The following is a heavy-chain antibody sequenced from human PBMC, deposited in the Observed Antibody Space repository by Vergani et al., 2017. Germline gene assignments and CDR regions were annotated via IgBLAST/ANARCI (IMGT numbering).Heavy chain of an antibody. V-gene: IGHV4-38-2*02. D-gene: IGHD2-2*01. CDR2: IYHGGST. Sequence: QVQLQESGPGLVKPSETLSLTCTVSGYAINSGYFWGWIRQPPGKGLEWIGYIYHGGSTYYNPSLRSRLTLSVDTSKNQFSLKVKSVTAADTAVYYCARVSNFVVVPAAMRYYYYYMDVWGKGTTVTVSS. J-gene: IGHJ6*03. CDR3: ARVSNFVVVPAAMRYYYYYMDV. CDR1: GYAINSGYF.